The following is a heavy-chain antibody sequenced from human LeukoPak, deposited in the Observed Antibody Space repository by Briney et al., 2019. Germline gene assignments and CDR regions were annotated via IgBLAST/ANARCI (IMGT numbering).Heavy chain of an antibody. V-gene: IGHV1-69*05. CDR3: ARDGYSSGWYYFDY. D-gene: IGHD6-19*01. CDR1: GGTFSSYA. CDR2: IIPIFGTA. J-gene: IGHJ4*02. Sequence: SVKVSCQASGGTFSSYAISWVRQAPGQGLEWMGRIIPIFGTANYAQKFQGRVTITTDESTSTAYMELSSLRSEDTAVYYCARDGYSSGWYYFDYWGQGTLVTVSS.